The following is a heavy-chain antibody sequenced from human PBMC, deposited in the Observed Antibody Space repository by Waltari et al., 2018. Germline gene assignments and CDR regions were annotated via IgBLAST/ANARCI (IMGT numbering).Heavy chain of an antibody. V-gene: IGHV1-2*06. CDR3: LRDSSGSHFDY. Sequence: LVQSGAEGKKPGASVKVSCKASGYTFTGYAILWVRQAPGQVLEWMGRINPKHGDTHYAQKFQGRVAMTTDTSTNTAFMELHSLRSDDTAVYYCLRDSSGSHFDYWGQGTLVTVSS. D-gene: IGHD3-22*01. J-gene: IGHJ4*02. CDR2: INPKHGDT. CDR1: GYTFTGYA.